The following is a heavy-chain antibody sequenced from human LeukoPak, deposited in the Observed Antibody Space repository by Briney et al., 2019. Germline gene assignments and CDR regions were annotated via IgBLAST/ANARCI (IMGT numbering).Heavy chain of an antibody. Sequence: PGRSLRLSCAASGFTVSDYYMSWIRQTPGKGLEWVSYISSTGSYTNYADSVKGRFTISRDNAKNSLYLQMNSLRAEDTAVYYCARGERYCTSGTCAGSWGQGILVTVSS. V-gene: IGHV3-11*03. CDR1: GFTVSDYY. J-gene: IGHJ5*02. CDR3: ARGERYCTSGTCAGS. D-gene: IGHD2-15*01. CDR2: ISSTGSYT.